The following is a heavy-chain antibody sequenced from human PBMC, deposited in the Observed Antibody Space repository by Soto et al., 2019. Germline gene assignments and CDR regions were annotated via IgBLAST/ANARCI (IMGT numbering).Heavy chain of an antibody. J-gene: IGHJ4*02. CDR1: GFSFSNYN. Sequence: GGSLRLSCVASGFSFSNYNMNWVRQAPGKGLEWVSYITDSSDTVHYADSVRGRFTISRDNAESSLYLQMNSLRDEDTAVYFCARNFGHGYYLDYWGRGTLVTVSS. CDR3: ARNFGHGYYLDY. D-gene: IGHD3-3*01. V-gene: IGHV3-48*02. CDR2: ITDSSDTV.